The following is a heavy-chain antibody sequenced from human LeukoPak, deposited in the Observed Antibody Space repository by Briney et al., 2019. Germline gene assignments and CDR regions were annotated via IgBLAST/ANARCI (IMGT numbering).Heavy chain of an antibody. J-gene: IGHJ6*03. CDR1: GFTFSSSA. Sequence: PGGSLRLSCAASGFTFSSSAMSWVRQAPGKGLEWVSTISGSDSSTHYADSVKGRFTISRDNSKNTLYLQMNSLRAEDTAVYYCAKVGSGRQAYYYYYMDVWGKGTTVTVSS. CDR3: AKVGSGRQAYYYYYMDV. CDR2: ISGSDSST. V-gene: IGHV3-23*01. D-gene: IGHD6-19*01.